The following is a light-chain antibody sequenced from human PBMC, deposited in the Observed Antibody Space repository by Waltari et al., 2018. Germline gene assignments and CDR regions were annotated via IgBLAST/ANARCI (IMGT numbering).Light chain of an antibody. V-gene: IGLV1-44*01. J-gene: IGLJ3*02. Sequence: QSVLTQPPSASGTPGQRVTISCSGSSSNIGSNTVNWYQQLPGTAPKLLIYSHNQRPSGVPDRFSGSKSGTSASLAISGVQSEDEADYYCAAWDDSLNGPVFGGGTKLTVL. CDR3: AAWDDSLNGPV. CDR2: SHN. CDR1: SSNIGSNT.